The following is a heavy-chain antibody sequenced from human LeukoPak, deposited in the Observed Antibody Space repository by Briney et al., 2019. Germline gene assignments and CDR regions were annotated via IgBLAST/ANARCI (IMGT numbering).Heavy chain of an antibody. Sequence: GRSLRLSCAASGFTFSSYAMHWVRQAPGKGLEWVAVISYDGSNKYYADSVKGRFTISRDNSKNTLYLQMNSLRAEDTAVYYCARPSAYSPDGFDVWGQGTMVTISS. D-gene: IGHD1-26*01. V-gene: IGHV3-30*04. J-gene: IGHJ3*01. CDR3: ARPSAYSPDGFDV. CDR1: GFTFSSYA. CDR2: ISYDGSNK.